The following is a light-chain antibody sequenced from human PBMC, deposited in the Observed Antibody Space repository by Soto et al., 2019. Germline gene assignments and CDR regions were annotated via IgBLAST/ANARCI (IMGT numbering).Light chain of an antibody. CDR3: SSFTSTNTLVV. Sequence: QSALTQPASVSGSPGQSITISCTGSSSDVGDYDFVSWYQQHPGKAPKLIIYEVSDRPSGVSNRFSGSKSGNTASLTISGLQAEDDAHYYCSSFTSTNTLVVFGGGTKLTVL. V-gene: IGLV2-14*01. CDR2: EVS. CDR1: SSDVGDYDF. J-gene: IGLJ2*01.